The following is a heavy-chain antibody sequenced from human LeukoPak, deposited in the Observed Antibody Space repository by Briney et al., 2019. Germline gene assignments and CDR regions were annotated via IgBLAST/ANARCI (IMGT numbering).Heavy chain of an antibody. CDR2: IYHSGST. CDR3: AREGGSGSYYYFDY. J-gene: IGHJ4*02. V-gene: IGHV4-30-2*01. Sequence: SETLSLTCAVSGGSISSGGYSWSWIRQPPGKGLEWIGYIYHSGSTYYNPSLKSRVTISVDRSKNQLSLKLSPVTAADTAVYYCAREGGSGSYYYFDYWGQGTLVTVSS. CDR1: GGSISSGGYS. D-gene: IGHD1-26*01.